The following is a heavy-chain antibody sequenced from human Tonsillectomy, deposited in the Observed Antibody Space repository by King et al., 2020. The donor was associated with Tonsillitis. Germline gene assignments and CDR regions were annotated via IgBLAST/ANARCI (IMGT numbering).Heavy chain of an antibody. J-gene: IGHJ6*02. Sequence: QLVQSGAEVKKPGASVKVSCKASGYTFTSYDIHWVRQATGQGLEWMGSMNPNSGNTGYAQRFQGRVTMTRNTSISTAYMELSSLRSEDTAVYYCARQEFTMVRGVMGNYYGLDVWGQGTTVTVSS. CDR2: MNPNSGNT. CDR3: ARQEFTMVRGVMGNYYGLDV. CDR1: GYTFTSYD. V-gene: IGHV1-8*01. D-gene: IGHD3-10*01.